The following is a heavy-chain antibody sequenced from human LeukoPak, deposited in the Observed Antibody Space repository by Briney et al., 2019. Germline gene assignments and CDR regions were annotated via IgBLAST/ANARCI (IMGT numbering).Heavy chain of an antibody. Sequence: GASVKVSCKASGYTFTSYGISWVRQAPGQGLEWMGWISAYNGNTNYAQKLQGRVTMTTDTSTSTAYMELRSLRSDDTAVYYCAQGTTYCGGDCYSDYYYGMDVWGKGTTVTVSS. CDR2: ISAYNGNT. CDR1: GYTFTSYG. D-gene: IGHD2-21*02. V-gene: IGHV1-18*04. CDR3: AQGTTYCGGDCYSDYYYGMDV. J-gene: IGHJ6*04.